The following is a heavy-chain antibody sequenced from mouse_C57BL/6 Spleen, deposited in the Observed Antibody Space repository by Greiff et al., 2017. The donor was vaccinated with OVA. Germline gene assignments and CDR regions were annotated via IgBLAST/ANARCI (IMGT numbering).Heavy chain of an antibody. D-gene: IGHD2-1*01. CDR3: EGAYGNYSAWFAY. CDR2: IYPGDGDT. Sequence: VQLQQSGPELVKPGASVKISCKASGYAFSSSWMNWVKQRPGKGLEWIGRIYPGDGDTNYNGKFKGKATLTADKSSSTAYMQLSSLTSADAAVYFYEGAYGNYSAWFAYWGQGTLVTVSA. V-gene: IGHV1-82*01. CDR1: GYAFSSSW. J-gene: IGHJ3*01.